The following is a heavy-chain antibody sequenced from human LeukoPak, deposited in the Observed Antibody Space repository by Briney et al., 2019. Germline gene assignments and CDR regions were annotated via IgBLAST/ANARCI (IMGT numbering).Heavy chain of an antibody. CDR1: GYTFTGYY. J-gene: IGHJ3*02. CDR2: INPNSGGT. D-gene: IGHD3-16*01. V-gene: IGHV1-2*04. CDR3: ARGDYVLPLAFDI. Sequence: ASVKVSCKASGYTFTGYYMHWVRQAPGQGLEWVGWINPNSGGTNYAQKFQGWVTMTRDTSISTAYMELSRLRSDDTAVYYCARGDYVLPLAFDIWGQGTMVTVSS.